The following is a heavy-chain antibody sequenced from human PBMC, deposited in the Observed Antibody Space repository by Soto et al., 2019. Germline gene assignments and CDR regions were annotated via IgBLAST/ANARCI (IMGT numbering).Heavy chain of an antibody. J-gene: IGHJ4*02. V-gene: IGHV1-46*01. D-gene: IGHD3-22*01. CDR3: ARDRDYYDSSGYSQPDY. Sequence: ASVKVSCKASGYTFTSYYMHWVRQAPGQGLEWMGIINPSGGSTSYAQKFQGRVTMTRDTSTSTVYMELSSLRSEDTAVYYCARDRDYYDSSGYSQPDYWGQGTLVTVSS. CDR1: GYTFTSYY. CDR2: INPSGGST.